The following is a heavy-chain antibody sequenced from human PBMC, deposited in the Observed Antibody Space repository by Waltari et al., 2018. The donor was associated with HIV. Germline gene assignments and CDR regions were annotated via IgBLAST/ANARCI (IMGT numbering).Heavy chain of an antibody. CDR3: ARGGSYGGYYFDY. D-gene: IGHD4-17*01. J-gene: IGHJ4*02. CDR1: GGSTSSGSYY. V-gene: IGHV4-61*02. Sequence: QVQLQESGQGLVKPPQTLSLTCTVSGGSTSSGSYYWSWIRQPAGKGLEWIGRIYTSGSTNYNPSLKSRVTISVDTSKNQFSLKLSSVTDADTAVYYCARGGSYGGYYFDYWGQGTLVTVSS. CDR2: IYTSGST.